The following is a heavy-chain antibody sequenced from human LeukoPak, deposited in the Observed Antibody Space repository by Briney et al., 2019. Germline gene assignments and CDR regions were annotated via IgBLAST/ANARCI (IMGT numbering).Heavy chain of an antibody. V-gene: IGHV3-21*01. Sequence: PGGSLRLSCAASGFTFSSYSMNWVRQAPGKGLEWVSSISSSSSYIYYADSVKGRFTISRDNAKNSLYLQMNSLRAEDTAVYYCARVYRRRDCSSTSCYHYYYYMDVWGKGTTVTISS. CDR3: ARVYRRRDCSSTSCYHYYYYMDV. J-gene: IGHJ6*03. D-gene: IGHD2-2*01. CDR2: ISSSSSYI. CDR1: GFTFSSYS.